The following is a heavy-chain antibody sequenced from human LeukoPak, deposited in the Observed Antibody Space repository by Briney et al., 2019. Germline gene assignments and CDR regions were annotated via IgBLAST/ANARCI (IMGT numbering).Heavy chain of an antibody. J-gene: IGHJ4*02. V-gene: IGHV1-69*04. CDR2: IIPILGIA. D-gene: IGHD5-24*01. CDR1: GGTFSSYA. CDR3: ARGVMATYYFDY. Sequence: SVKVSCKASGGTFSSYAISWVRQAPEQGLEWMGRIIPILGIANYAQKFQGRVTITADKSTSTAYMELSSLRSEDTAVYYCARGVMATYYFDYWGQGTLVTVSS.